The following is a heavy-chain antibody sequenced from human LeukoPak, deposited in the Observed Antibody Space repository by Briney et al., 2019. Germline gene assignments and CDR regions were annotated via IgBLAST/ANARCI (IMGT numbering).Heavy chain of an antibody. CDR2: IIPIFGTA. V-gene: IGHV1-69*06. CDR3: ARSNGNSAKGYFDL. CDR1: GGTFSSYA. J-gene: IGHJ2*01. Sequence: ASLKVSCKASGGTFSSYAISWVRQAPGQGLEWMGGIIPIFGTANYAQKFQGRVTITADKSTSTAYMELSSLRSEDTAVYYCARSNGNSAKGYFDLWGRGTLVTVSS. D-gene: IGHD4-23*01.